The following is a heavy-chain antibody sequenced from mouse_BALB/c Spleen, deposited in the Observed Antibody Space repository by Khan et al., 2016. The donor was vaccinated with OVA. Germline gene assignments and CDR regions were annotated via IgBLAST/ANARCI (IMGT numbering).Heavy chain of an antibody. J-gene: IGHJ3*01. V-gene: IGHV1-18*01. CDR1: GYSFTDYT. CDR3: ARSGYGAFAY. CDR2: INPYNGDT. D-gene: IGHD1-2*01. Sequence: EVQLQQSGPELVKPGASMKISCKASGYSFTDYTLNWVKQSHGRNLEWIGLINPYNGDTIYNQKFKGKATLAVDKSSRTASMELLSLTFEDSAVYHCARSGYGAFAYWGQGTLVTVSA.